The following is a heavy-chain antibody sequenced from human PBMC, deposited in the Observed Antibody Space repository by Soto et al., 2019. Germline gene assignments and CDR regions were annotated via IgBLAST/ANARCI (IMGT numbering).Heavy chain of an antibody. D-gene: IGHD3-22*01. J-gene: IGHJ4*02. CDR1: GFSFSIYA. V-gene: IGHV3-23*01. CDR2: ISGGGGST. Sequence: EVQLLESGGRLVQPGGSLRLSCAASGFSFSIYAMNWVRQAPGKGLEWVSGISGGGGSTYYADSVKGRFTISRDNSKNALYLQMNSLRVEETAVYYCAKDPTSYGSSAQVDYWGQGALVTVSS. CDR3: AKDPTSYGSSAQVDY.